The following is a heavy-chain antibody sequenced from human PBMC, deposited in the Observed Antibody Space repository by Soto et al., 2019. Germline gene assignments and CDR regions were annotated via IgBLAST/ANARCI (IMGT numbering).Heavy chain of an antibody. CDR1: GGSISSGDYY. CDR3: ARLEDQNGMDV. Sequence: PSETLSLTCTVSGGSISSGDYYWSWIRQPPGKGLEWIGYIYYSGSTYYNPSLKSRVTISVDTSKNQFSLKLSSVTAADTAVYYCARLEDQNGMDVWGQGTPVTVSS. J-gene: IGHJ6*02. V-gene: IGHV4-30-4*01. CDR2: IYYSGST.